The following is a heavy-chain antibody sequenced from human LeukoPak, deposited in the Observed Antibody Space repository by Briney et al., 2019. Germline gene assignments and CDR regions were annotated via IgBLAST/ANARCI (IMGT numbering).Heavy chain of an antibody. J-gene: IGHJ4*02. CDR1: GFTFSSYA. CDR3: AKASTDRGLGYFDY. CDR2: ISGSGGST. Sequence: GGSLRLPCAASGFTFSSYAMSWVRQAPGKGLEWVSAISGSGGSTYYADSVKGRFTISRDNSKNTLYLQMNSLRAEDTAVYYCAKASTDRGLGYFDYWGQGTLVTVSS. V-gene: IGHV3-23*01. D-gene: IGHD6-19*01.